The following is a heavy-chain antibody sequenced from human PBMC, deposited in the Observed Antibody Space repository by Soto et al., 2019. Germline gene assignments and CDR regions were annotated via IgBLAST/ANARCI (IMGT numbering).Heavy chain of an antibody. J-gene: IGHJ4*02. CDR1: CGSIISSSYY. CDR3: ARHRGYYDILTGYYTELNFDY. D-gene: IGHD3-9*01. CDR2: IYYSGTT. V-gene: IGHV4-39*01. Sequence: PSETLSLTCTFSCGSIISSSYYWGWIRQPPGKGLEWIGSIYYSGTTYYNPSLKGRVTISVDTSKNQFSLKLSSVTAADTAVYYCARHRGYYDILTGYYTELNFDYWGQGTLVTVSS.